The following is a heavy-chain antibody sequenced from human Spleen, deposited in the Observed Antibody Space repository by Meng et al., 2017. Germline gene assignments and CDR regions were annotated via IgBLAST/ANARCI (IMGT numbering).Heavy chain of an antibody. CDR2: INSDGSST. J-gene: IGHJ3*02. CDR3: VRDSSAYSSAWYALAFDI. CDR1: GFTFSSYW. Sequence: GGSLRLSCAASGFTFSSYWMHWVRQVPGKGLVWVSRINSDGSSTSYADSVKGRFTISRDNAKNTLYLQMNSLRAEDTAMYYCVRDSSAYSSAWYALAFDIWGQGTMVTVSS. D-gene: IGHD6-19*01. V-gene: IGHV3-74*01.